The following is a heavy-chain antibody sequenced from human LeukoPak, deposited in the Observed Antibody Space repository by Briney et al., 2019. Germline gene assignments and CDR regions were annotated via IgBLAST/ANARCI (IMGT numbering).Heavy chain of an antibody. CDR2: INNDGSTT. V-gene: IGHV3-74*01. CDR3: AGVGQQLFFDY. CDR1: GFTFGSSW. D-gene: IGHD6-13*01. J-gene: IGHJ4*02. Sequence: PGGSLRLSCAASGFTFGSSWMHWVRQAPGKGLVWVSRINNDGSTTSYADFVKGRITISRDNAKNTLYLQMNSLRAEDTAVYYCAGVGQQLFFDYWGQGTLVTVSS.